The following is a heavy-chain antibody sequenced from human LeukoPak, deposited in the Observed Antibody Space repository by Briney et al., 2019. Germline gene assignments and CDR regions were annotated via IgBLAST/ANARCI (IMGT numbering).Heavy chain of an antibody. CDR3: ARDRSGDLEFDY. V-gene: IGHV6-1*01. D-gene: IGHD7-27*01. Sequence: SQTLSLTCDISGDSVSNNRAAWNWIRQSPSRGLEWLGRTYYRSKWYNNCAVSVKSRITINPHTSNNQFSLQLNSVTPEDTAVYYCARDRSGDLEFDYWGQGTLVTVSS. CDR1: GDSVSNNRAA. J-gene: IGHJ4*02. CDR2: TYYRSKWYN.